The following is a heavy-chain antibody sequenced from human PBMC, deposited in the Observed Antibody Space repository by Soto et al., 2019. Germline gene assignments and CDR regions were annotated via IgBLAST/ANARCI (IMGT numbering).Heavy chain of an antibody. V-gene: IGHV1-18*04. CDR1: GYTFTSYG. J-gene: IGHJ4*02. CDR2: ISAYNGNT. CDR3: AKDISLGSGSYLGDY. Sequence: QVQLVQSGAEVKKPGASVKVSCKASGYTFTSYGISWVRQAPVQGLEWMGWISAYNGNTNYAQKLQGRVTMTTDTSTSTGYRELRSLRSDDTVVYYCAKDISLGSGSYLGDYWGQGTLVTVSS. D-gene: IGHD3-10*01.